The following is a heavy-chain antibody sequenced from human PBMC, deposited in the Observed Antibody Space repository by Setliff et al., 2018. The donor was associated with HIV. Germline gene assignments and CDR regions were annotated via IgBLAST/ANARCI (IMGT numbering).Heavy chain of an antibody. Sequence: SETLSLTCTVSGASISSSSHHWAWIRQPPGKGLEYIGNIYYTGSTYYNPSLKTRVTISVDGSKNQFSLKLRSVTAADTAVYYCARTRSGTYYGEMNWFDPWGQGILVTVSS. CDR2: IYYTGST. D-gene: IGHD3-10*01. V-gene: IGHV4-39*01. CDR1: GASISSSSHH. J-gene: IGHJ5*02. CDR3: ARTRSGTYYGEMNWFDP.